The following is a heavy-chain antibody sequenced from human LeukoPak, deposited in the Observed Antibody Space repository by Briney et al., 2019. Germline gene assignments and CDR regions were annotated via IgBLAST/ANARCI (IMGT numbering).Heavy chain of an antibody. CDR3: ARRRLSSRGVGYNWFDP. D-gene: IGHD6-13*01. CDR1: GYTFTSYD. V-gene: IGHV1-8*01. Sequence: ASVKVSCKASGYTFTSYDINWVRQATGQGLEWMGWMNPNSGNTGYAQKFQGRVTMTRNTSISTAYMELSSLRSEDKAVYYCARRRLSSRGVGYNWFDPWGQGTLVTVSS. CDR2: MNPNSGNT. J-gene: IGHJ5*02.